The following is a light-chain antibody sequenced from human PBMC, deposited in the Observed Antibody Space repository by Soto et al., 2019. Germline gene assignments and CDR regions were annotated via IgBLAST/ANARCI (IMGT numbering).Light chain of an antibody. V-gene: IGLV2-14*01. CDR1: SSDVGGYNY. J-gene: IGLJ1*01. Sequence: QSVLTQPASVSGSPGQSITISCTGTSSDVGGYNYVSLYQQHPGKAPKLMIYDVSNRPSGVSNRFSGSKSGNTASPTISGLQAGEEADYYCSSYTSSSTRVFGTVTKLTVL. CDR3: SSYTSSSTRV. CDR2: DVS.